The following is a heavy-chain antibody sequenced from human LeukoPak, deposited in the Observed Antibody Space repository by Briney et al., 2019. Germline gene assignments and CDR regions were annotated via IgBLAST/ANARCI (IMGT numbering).Heavy chain of an antibody. J-gene: IGHJ4*02. CDR2: INPNSGGT. CDR3: ASITIFGA. D-gene: IGHD3-3*01. CDR1: GYTFTGYY. V-gene: IGHV1-2*02. Sequence: ASVKASCKASGYTFTGYYMHWVRQAPGQGLEWMGWINPNSGGTNYAQKSQGRVTMTRDTSISTAYMELSRLRSDDTAVYYCASITIFGAWGQGTLVTVSS.